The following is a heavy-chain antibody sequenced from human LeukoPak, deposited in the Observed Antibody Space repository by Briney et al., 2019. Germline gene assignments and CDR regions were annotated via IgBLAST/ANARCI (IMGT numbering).Heavy chain of an antibody. Sequence: PSETLSLTCAVSGGSISSGGYSWSWIRQPPGKGLEWIGYIYYSGSTNYNPSLKSRVTISVDTSKNQFSLKLSSVTAADTAVYYCARVESPINLGIVYYWYFDLWGRGTLVTVSS. D-gene: IGHD7-27*01. J-gene: IGHJ2*01. V-gene: IGHV4-61*08. CDR1: GGSISSGGYS. CDR2: IYYSGST. CDR3: ARVESPINLGIVYYWYFDL.